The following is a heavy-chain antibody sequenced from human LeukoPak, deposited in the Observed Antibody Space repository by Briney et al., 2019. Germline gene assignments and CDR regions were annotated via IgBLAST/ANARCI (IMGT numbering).Heavy chain of an antibody. CDR1: GYTFTSYD. CDR3: ARGITMVRSFSAWFDP. CDR2: MNPNSGNT. D-gene: IGHD3-10*01. J-gene: IGHJ5*02. V-gene: IGHV1-8*03. Sequence: EASVKVSCKASGYTFTSYDINWVRQATGQGLEWMGWMNPNSGNTGYAQKFQGRVTITRDTSISTAYMELSSLRSEDTAVYYCARGITMVRSFSAWFDPWGQGTLVTVSS.